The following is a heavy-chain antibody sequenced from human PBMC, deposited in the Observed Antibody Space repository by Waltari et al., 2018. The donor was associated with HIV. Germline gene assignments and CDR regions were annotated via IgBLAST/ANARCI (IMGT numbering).Heavy chain of an antibody. CDR1: GFTYSVYW. J-gene: IGHJ4*02. D-gene: IGHD5-12*01. V-gene: IGHV3-7*01. Sequence: EVQLVESGGGLVQPGGSLRPSCAASGFTYSVYWMCWVRQAPGKGLECVANIKQDGSEKSYVDSVKGRFTISRDNAKNSLYLQMNNLRAEDTAVYYCARLRGGYDFDYWGQGTLVTVSS. CDR2: IKQDGSEK. CDR3: ARLRGGYDFDY.